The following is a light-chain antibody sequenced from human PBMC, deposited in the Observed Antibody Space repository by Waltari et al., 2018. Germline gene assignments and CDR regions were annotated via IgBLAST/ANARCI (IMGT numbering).Light chain of an antibody. CDR1: QSVSSSY. CDR2: GAS. Sequence: EIVLTQSPGTRSLSPGERATLSCRASQSVSSSYLAWYQQKPGQAPRLLIYGASSRDTGIPDRFSGSGSGTDFTLTISRLEPEDFAVYYCQQYGSSPWTFGQGTKVEIK. V-gene: IGKV3-20*01. CDR3: QQYGSSPWT. J-gene: IGKJ1*01.